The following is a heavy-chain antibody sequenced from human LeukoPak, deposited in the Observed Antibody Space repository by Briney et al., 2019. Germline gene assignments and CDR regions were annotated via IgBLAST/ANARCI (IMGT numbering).Heavy chain of an antibody. D-gene: IGHD2-15*01. V-gene: IGHV3-48*01. CDR1: GFTFSSYS. J-gene: IGHJ4*02. CDR3: ARGTGSCSGGSCYSGFFYYFDY. Sequence: GGSLRLSCAASGFTFSSYSMNWVRQAPGKGLEWVSYSSSSRSTIYYADSVKGRFTISRDDSKNSLYLQMNSLKTEDTAMYYCARGTGSCSGGSCYSGFFYYFDYWGQGTLVTVSS. CDR2: SSSSRSTI.